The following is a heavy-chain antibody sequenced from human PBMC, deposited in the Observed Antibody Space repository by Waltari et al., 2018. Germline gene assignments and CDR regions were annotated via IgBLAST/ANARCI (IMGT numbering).Heavy chain of an antibody. CDR3: ARGAFSFDY. J-gene: IGHJ4*02. CDR2: IYYSGST. V-gene: IGHV4-59*01. CDR1: GGSISSYY. Sequence: QVQLQESGPGLVKPSETLSPTCTVPGGSISSYYWSWIRQPPGKGLEWIGYIYYSGSTNYNPSLKSRVTISVDTSKNQFSLKLSSVTAADTAVYYCARGAFSFDYWGQGTLVTVSS.